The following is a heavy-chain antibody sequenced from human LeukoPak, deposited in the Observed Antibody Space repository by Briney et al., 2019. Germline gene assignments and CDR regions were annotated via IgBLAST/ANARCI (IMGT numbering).Heavy chain of an antibody. Sequence: ASVKVSCKTSGYTFTSYYLNWVRQAPGQGLEWMGRINPNSGGTDSGQNFQGRVTMTRDTSISTAYMELRSLTFDDTAVYYCARVDAASLAVHYWGQGTLVTVSS. CDR3: ARVDAASLAVHY. CDR1: GYTFTSYY. CDR2: INPNSGGT. V-gene: IGHV1-2*02. J-gene: IGHJ4*02. D-gene: IGHD6-13*01.